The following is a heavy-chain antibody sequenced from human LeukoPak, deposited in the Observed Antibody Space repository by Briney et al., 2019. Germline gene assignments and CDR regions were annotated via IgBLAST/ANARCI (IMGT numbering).Heavy chain of an antibody. CDR3: ARGGDGPLENWFDP. CDR2: INSKSGGT. J-gene: IGHJ5*02. Sequence: GASVKVSCKASGYTFTSYHMHCVLHAPGHGLEWMGWINSKSGGTNYAQQFQGRVTMNRDTSISTAYMELGRLRSDDTAVYYCARGGDGPLENWFDPWGQGTLVTVSS. D-gene: IGHD6-25*01. CDR1: GYTFTSYH. V-gene: IGHV1-2*02.